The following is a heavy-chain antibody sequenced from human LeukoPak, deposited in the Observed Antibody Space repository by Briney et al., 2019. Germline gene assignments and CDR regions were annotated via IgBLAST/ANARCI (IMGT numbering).Heavy chain of an antibody. Sequence: SETLSLTCTVSGGSISSSSYYWGWIRQPPGKGLEWIGSIYYSGSTNYNPSLKSRVTISVDTSKNQFSLKLSSVTAADTAVYYCARVPYYYGSGSEIHNWFDPWGQGTLVTVSS. V-gene: IGHV4-39*07. J-gene: IGHJ5*02. CDR2: IYYSGST. CDR3: ARVPYYYGSGSEIHNWFDP. CDR1: GGSISSSSYY. D-gene: IGHD3-10*01.